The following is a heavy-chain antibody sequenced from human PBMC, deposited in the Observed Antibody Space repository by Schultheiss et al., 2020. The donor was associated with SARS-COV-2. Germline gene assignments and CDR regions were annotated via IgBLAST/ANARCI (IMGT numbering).Heavy chain of an antibody. D-gene: IGHD6-13*01. Sequence: SETLSLTCTVSGGSISSYYWSWIRQPPGKGLEWIGYIYYSGSTNYNPSLKSRVTMSVDTSKNQFSLKLSSVTAADTAVYYCATVIAADGTSFDYWGQGTLVTVSS. CDR1: GGSISSYY. V-gene: IGHV4-59*12. CDR3: ATVIAADGTSFDY. J-gene: IGHJ4*02. CDR2: IYYSGST.